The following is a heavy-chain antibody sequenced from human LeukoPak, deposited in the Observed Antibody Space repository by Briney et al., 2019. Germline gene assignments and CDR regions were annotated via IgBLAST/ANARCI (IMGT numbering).Heavy chain of an antibody. CDR2: FDPEDGET. Sequence: ASVKVSCKVSGYTLTELSMHWVRQAPGKGLEWMGGFDPEDGETIYAQKFQGRVTITADESTSTAYMELSRLRSDDTAVYYCARDRKAYYYGSGKFYGMDVWGQGTTVTVSS. D-gene: IGHD3-10*01. J-gene: IGHJ6*02. V-gene: IGHV1-24*01. CDR1: GYTLTELS. CDR3: ARDRKAYYYGSGKFYGMDV.